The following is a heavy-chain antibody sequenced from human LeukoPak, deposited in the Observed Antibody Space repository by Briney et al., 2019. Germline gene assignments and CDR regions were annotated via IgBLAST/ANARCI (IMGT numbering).Heavy chain of an antibody. Sequence: PGGSLRLSCAASGFTFSSYAMHWVRQAPGKGLEWVAVISYDGSNKYYADSVKGRFTISRDNSKNTLYLQMNSLRAEDTAVYYCARDQDFWSGNKPFDYWGQGTLVTVSS. CDR3: ARDQDFWSGNKPFDY. J-gene: IGHJ4*02. D-gene: IGHD3-3*01. V-gene: IGHV3-30-3*01. CDR2: ISYDGSNK. CDR1: GFTFSSYA.